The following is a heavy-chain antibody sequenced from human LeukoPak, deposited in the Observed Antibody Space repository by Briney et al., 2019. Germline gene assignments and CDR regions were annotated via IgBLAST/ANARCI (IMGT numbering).Heavy chain of an antibody. CDR1: GGSISSGDYY. V-gene: IGHV4-30-4*01. CDR3: AREPPRKRWFES. CDR2: IYYSGST. J-gene: IGHJ5*01. Sequence: SETLSLTCTVSGGSISSGDYYWSWIRQPPRKGLEWIGYIYYSGSTYYNPSLKSRVTISVDTSKNQFSLKLSSVTAADTAVYYCAREPPRKRWFESWGQGTLVTVSS.